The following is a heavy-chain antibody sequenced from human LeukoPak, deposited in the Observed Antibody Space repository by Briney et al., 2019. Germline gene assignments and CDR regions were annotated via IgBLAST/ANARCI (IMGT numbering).Heavy chain of an antibody. CDR3: ARDDCSSISCYHNWFDP. Sequence: GGSLRLSCAASGFTFSSYWMSWVRQAPGKGLEWVANIKQGGSERYYVDSVKGRFTISRDNAKNSLYLQMNSLRAEDTAVYYCARDDCSSISCYHNWFDPWGQGTLVTVSS. D-gene: IGHD2-2*01. CDR1: GFTFSSYW. V-gene: IGHV3-7*01. CDR2: IKQGGSER. J-gene: IGHJ5*02.